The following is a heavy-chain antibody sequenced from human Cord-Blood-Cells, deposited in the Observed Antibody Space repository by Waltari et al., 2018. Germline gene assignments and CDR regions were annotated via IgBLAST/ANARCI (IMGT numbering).Heavy chain of an antibody. V-gene: IGHV4-31*03. CDR3: AREVGPYCSSTSCFYFDY. J-gene: IGHJ4*02. CDR1: GGSISSGGYY. CDR2: IYYSGST. D-gene: IGHD2-2*01. Sequence: QVQLQESGPGLVKPSQTLSLTCTVSGGSISSGGYYWSWIRQHPGKGLEWIGYIYYSGSTYYNPSLKSRVTISVDTSKNQFSLKLSSVTAADTAVYYCAREVGPYCSSTSCFYFDYWGQGTLVTVSS.